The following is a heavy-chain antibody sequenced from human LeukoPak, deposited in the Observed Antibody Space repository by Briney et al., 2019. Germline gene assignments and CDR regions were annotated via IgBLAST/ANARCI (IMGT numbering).Heavy chain of an antibody. D-gene: IGHD6-13*01. J-gene: IGHJ3*02. CDR1: GFTFSSYS. V-gene: IGHV3-21*04. CDR2: ISGSSYYI. Sequence: GGSLRLSCAASGFTFSSYSMNWVRQAPGKGLEWVSSISGSSYYIYYADSVKGRFTISRDNSKNTLYLQMNSLRAEDTAVYYCAKVSSSWTNDAFDIWGQGTMVTVSS. CDR3: AKVSSSWTNDAFDI.